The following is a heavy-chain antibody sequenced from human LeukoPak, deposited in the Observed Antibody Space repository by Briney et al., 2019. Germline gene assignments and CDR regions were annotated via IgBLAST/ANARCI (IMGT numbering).Heavy chain of an antibody. CDR2: IYYSGST. V-gene: IGHV4-39*01. CDR3: ARDRTTSDSPLDY. J-gene: IGHJ4*02. Sequence: SETLSLTCSVSGGSISRSNYYWGWIRQPPGKGLEWIGSIYYSGSTYYNPSLKSRVTISVDTSKNQFSLKLSSVTAADTAVYYCARDRTTSDSPLDYWGQGTLVTVSS. CDR1: GGSISRSNYY. D-gene: IGHD2/OR15-2a*01.